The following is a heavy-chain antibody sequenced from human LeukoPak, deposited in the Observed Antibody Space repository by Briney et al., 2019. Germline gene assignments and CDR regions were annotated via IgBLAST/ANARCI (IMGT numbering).Heavy chain of an antibody. Sequence: ASVKVSCKASGYTFTGYYMHWVRQAPGQGLEWMGWINPNSGGTNYAQKFQGRVTMTRDTSISTAYMELSRLRSDDTAVYYRARDGMVQGVYDAFDIWGQGTMVTVSS. CDR2: INPNSGGT. CDR1: GYTFTGYY. J-gene: IGHJ3*02. V-gene: IGHV1-2*02. D-gene: IGHD3-10*01. CDR3: ARDGMVQGVYDAFDI.